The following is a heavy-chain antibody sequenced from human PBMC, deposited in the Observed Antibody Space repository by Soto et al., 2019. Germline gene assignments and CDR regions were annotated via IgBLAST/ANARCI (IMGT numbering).Heavy chain of an antibody. Sequence: LGESLKISCKGSGYSLTSYWIGWVRQMPGKGLEWMGIIYPGDSDTRYSPSFQGQVTISADKSISTAHLQWSSLKASDTAMYYCARLGSSSFHWFDPWGQGTLVTVSS. J-gene: IGHJ5*02. V-gene: IGHV5-51*01. CDR2: IYPGDSDT. CDR1: GYSLTSYW. D-gene: IGHD6-13*01. CDR3: ARLGSSSFHWFDP.